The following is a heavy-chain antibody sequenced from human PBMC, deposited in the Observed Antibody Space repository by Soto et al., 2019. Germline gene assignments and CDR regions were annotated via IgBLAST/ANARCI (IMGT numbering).Heavy chain of an antibody. V-gene: IGHV1-2*04. Sequence: ASVKVSCKASGYSFTDYHIHWVRQAPGQGLEWLGRINPKSGGTSTAQKFQGWVTMTTDTSISTASMELTRLTSDDTAIYYCARGDSTDCSTGVCSFFYNHDMDVWGQGTTVTVPS. CDR3: ARGDSTDCSTGVCSFFYNHDMDV. CDR1: GYSFTDYH. J-gene: IGHJ6*02. D-gene: IGHD2-8*01. CDR2: INPKSGGT.